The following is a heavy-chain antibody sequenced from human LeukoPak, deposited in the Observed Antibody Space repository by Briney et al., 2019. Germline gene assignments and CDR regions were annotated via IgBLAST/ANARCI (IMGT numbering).Heavy chain of an antibody. CDR3: ARAYADSGDYEAY. D-gene: IGHD4-17*01. V-gene: IGHV3-23*01. Sequence: GGSLRLSCAASGFTFSSYAMSWVRQAPGKGLEWVSAIGGSGSRRYHADSVKGRFTISRDNSRNTLYLQMNSLRAEDTAVYYCARAYADSGDYEAYWGQGTLATASS. J-gene: IGHJ4*02. CDR1: GFTFSSYA. CDR2: IGGSGSRR.